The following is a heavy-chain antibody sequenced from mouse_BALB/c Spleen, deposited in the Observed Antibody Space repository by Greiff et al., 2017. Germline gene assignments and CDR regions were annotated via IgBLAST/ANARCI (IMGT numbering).Heavy chain of an antibody. V-gene: IGHV5-17*02. CDR3: ARWLGDYYAMDY. CDR1: GFTFSSFG. Sequence: EVKVVESGGGLVQPGGSRKLSCAASGFTFSSFGMHWVRQAPEKGLEWVAYISSGSSTIYYADTVKGRFTISRDNPKNTLFLQMTSLRSEDTAMYYCARWLGDYYAMDYWGQGTSVTVSS. CDR2: ISSGSSTI. J-gene: IGHJ4*01. D-gene: IGHD3-1*01.